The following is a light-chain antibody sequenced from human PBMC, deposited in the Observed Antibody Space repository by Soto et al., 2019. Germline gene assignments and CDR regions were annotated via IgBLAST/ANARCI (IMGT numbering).Light chain of an antibody. V-gene: IGLV2-8*01. CDR1: SSDVGGYDY. CDR3: SSYAGINNLI. Sequence: QSALTQPPSASGSPGQSVTISCTGTSSDVGGYDYVSWYQQQSGKAPKLIIYEVTKRPSGVPDRFSGSKSGNTASLTVSGLQADDEADYYCSSYAGINNLIFGAGTKLTVL. CDR2: EVT. J-gene: IGLJ2*01.